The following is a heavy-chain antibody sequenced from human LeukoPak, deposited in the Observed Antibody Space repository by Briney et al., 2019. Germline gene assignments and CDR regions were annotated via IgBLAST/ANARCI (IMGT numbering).Heavy chain of an antibody. V-gene: IGHV1-2*02. J-gene: IGHJ3*02. CDR1: GYTFTGYY. Sequence: ASVKVSCKASGYTFTGYYMHWVRLAPGQGREWMGWINPNSGGTNYAQKFQGRVTITRNTSISTAYMELSSLRSEDTAVYYCARILGAFDIWGQGTMLTVSS. D-gene: IGHD3-3*02. CDR2: INPNSGGT. CDR3: ARILGAFDI.